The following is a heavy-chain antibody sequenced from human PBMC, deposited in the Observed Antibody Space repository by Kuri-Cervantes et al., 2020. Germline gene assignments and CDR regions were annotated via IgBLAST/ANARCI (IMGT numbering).Heavy chain of an antibody. J-gene: IGHJ4*02. D-gene: IGHD2-8*01. CDR2: ISSSSTYI. V-gene: IGHV3-21*03. CDR3: ARDGGNGRSIDS. CDR1: GFIFSSNS. Sequence: GESLKISCAASGFIFSSNSMSWVRQAPGKGLQWVSSISSSSTYIYYADSVKGRFTISRDNAKNSLYLQMNSLRAEDTAVYYCARDGGNGRSIDSWGQGTLVTVSS.